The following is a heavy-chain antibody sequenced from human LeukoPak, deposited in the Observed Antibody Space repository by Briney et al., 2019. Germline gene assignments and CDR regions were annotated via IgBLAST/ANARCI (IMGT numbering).Heavy chain of an antibody. CDR3: ARDYAGSPDY. J-gene: IGHJ4*02. V-gene: IGHV3-74*03. CDR1: GFTFSTYW. Sequence: PGGSLRLSCTASGFTFSTYWMNWVRHSPGKGLVWVALINGDGSTTTHADSVKGRFTISRDNAKNTAYLQMNSLRDEDTAVYFCARDYAGSPDYWGQGTLVTVSA. D-gene: IGHD3-10*01. CDR2: INGDGSTT.